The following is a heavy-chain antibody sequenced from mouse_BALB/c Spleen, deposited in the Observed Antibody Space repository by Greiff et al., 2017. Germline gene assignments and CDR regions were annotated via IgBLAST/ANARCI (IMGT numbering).Heavy chain of an antibody. CDR3: AGRWEDY. CDR1: GYTFTSYV. J-gene: IGHJ2*01. Sequence: EVQLQQSGPELVKPGASVKMSCKASGYTFTSYVMHWVKQKPGQGLEWIGYINPYNDGTNYNQKFKDKATLTADKSSSTAYMQLSSLTSEDSAVYYCAGRWEDYWGQGTTLTVSS. V-gene: IGHV1-14*01. D-gene: IGHD1-1*01. CDR2: INPYNDGT.